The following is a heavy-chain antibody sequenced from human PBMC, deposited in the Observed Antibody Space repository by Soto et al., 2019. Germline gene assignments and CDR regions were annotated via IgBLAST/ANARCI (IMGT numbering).Heavy chain of an antibody. V-gene: IGHV4-4*07. Sequence: SETLSLTCTVSGGSISSYYWSWIRQPAGKGLEWIGRIYTGGSTNYNPSLKSRVTMSVDTSKNQFSLKLSSVTAADTAVYYCAREQLELRNYYYGMDVWGQGTTVTVSS. CDR2: IYTGGST. CDR1: GGSISSYY. CDR3: AREQLELRNYYYGMDV. J-gene: IGHJ6*02. D-gene: IGHD1-7*01.